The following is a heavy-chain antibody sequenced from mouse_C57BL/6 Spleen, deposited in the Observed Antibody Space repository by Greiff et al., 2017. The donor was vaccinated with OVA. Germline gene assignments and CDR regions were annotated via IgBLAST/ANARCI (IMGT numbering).Heavy chain of an antibody. V-gene: IGHV1-82*01. CDR1: GYAFSSSW. CDR2: IYPGDGDT. D-gene: IGHD2-3*01. CDR3: ARLTYDGYYGHYAMDY. Sequence: VQLQQSGPELVKPGASVKISCKASGYAFSSSWMNWVKQRPGKGLEWIGRIYPGDGDTNYNGKFKGKATLTADKSSSTAYMQLSSLTSEDSAVYFCARLTYDGYYGHYAMDYWGQGTSVTVSS. J-gene: IGHJ4*01.